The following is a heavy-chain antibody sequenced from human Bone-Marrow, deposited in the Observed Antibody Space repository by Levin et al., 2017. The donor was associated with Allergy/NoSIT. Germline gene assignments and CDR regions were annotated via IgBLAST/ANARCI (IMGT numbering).Heavy chain of an antibody. V-gene: IGHV3-33*01. CDR3: ARDVASIPVSHRYGMDV. D-gene: IGHD5-12*01. CDR1: GFNFSKYD. J-gene: IGHJ6*02. Sequence: GESLKISCAVSGFNFSKYDMHWVRQAPGKGLEWVALIWHDGSNKNYGDSVKGRITISRDNSKNMVFLQMNRLRVEDTAIYYCARDVASIPVSHRYGMDVWGQGTTVTVAS. CDR2: IWHDGSNK.